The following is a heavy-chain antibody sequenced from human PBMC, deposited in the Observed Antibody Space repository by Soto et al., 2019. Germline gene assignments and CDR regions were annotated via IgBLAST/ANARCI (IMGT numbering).Heavy chain of an antibody. V-gene: IGHV1-69*01. CDR2: IIPNFDTP. J-gene: IGHJ6*02. CDR3: AVAMVREILIFESSGMHV. CDR1: GGSFNNYA. Sequence: QVHLVQSGAEVRKPGSSVKVSCKTSGGSFNNYAVSWVRQAPGHGLEWMGGIIPNFDTPNYAQKFKDRVTIIADESTSTVYMELRCLRSNDTAVYCWAVAMVREILIFESSGMHVWGQGTTVMVSS. D-gene: IGHD3-10*01.